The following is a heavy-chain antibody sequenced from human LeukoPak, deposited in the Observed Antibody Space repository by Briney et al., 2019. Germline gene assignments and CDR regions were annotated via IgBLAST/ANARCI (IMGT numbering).Heavy chain of an antibody. D-gene: IGHD4-17*01. V-gene: IGHV5-51*01. Sequence: MAGESLKISCKGSGYSFTSYWIGWVRQMPGKGLEWMGIIYPGDSDTRYSPSFQGQVTISADKSISTAYLQWSSLKASDTAMYYRARNDYGDYWYFDYWGQGTLVTVSS. CDR2: IYPGDSDT. CDR1: GYSFTSYW. CDR3: ARNDYGDYWYFDY. J-gene: IGHJ4*02.